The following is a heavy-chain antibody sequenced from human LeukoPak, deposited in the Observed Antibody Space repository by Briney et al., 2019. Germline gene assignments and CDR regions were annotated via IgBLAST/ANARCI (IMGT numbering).Heavy chain of an antibody. D-gene: IGHD5-12*01. CDR1: GASINSNY. CDR3: ASGREWLRYPAY. Sequence: PSETLSLTCTASGASINSNYWSWFRQPPGKEPEWIGYIYFSGSTNYNPSLWSRVAISVDRSRNQFSLKLTSMTAADTAVYYCASGREWLRYPAYWGQGTLVTVSS. J-gene: IGHJ4*02. V-gene: IGHV4-59*01. CDR2: IYFSGST.